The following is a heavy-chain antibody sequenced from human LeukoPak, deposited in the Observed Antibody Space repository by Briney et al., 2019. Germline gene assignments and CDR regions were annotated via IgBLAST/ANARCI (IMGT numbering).Heavy chain of an antibody. J-gene: IGHJ4*02. Sequence: GGSLRLSCVTSGFTFSDYSMNWVRQAPGTGPQWISFLDASGDNVDYADSVRGRFTISRDNAKNSLYLHMNSLGDDDTAVYYCARGSHRGAWLIDYWGQGTLVTVSS. CDR2: LDASGDNV. D-gene: IGHD5-12*01. CDR1: GFTFSDYS. CDR3: ARGSHRGAWLIDY. V-gene: IGHV3-48*02.